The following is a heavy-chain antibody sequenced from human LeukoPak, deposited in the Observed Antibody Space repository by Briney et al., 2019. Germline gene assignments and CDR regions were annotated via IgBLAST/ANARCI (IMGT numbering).Heavy chain of an antibody. V-gene: IGHV3-73*01. CDR1: GFTFSGSA. J-gene: IGHJ4*02. Sequence: GGSLRLSCAASGFTFSGSAMHWVRQASGKGLGWVGRIRSKANSYATAYAASAKGRFTISRDDSKNTAYLRMNSLKTEDTAVYYCTRPADLDPGRGLVYSGSHRGWYYFDYWGQGTLVTVSS. D-gene: IGHD1-26*01. CDR3: TRPADLDPGRGLVYSGSHRGWYYFDY. CDR2: IRSKANSYAT.